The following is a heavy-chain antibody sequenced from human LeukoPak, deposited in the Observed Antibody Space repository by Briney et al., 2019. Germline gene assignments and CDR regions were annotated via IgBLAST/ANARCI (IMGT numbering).Heavy chain of an antibody. CDR3: AKDIAYYYDSSGYSANFDY. D-gene: IGHD3-22*01. Sequence: GGSLRLSCAASGLTFGDYAMHWVRQAPGKGLEWVSGISWNSGSIGYADSVKGRFTISRDNAKNSLYLQMNSLRAEDTALYYCAKDIAYYYDSSGYSANFDYWGQGTLVTVSS. CDR1: GLTFGDYA. CDR2: ISWNSGSI. V-gene: IGHV3-9*01. J-gene: IGHJ4*02.